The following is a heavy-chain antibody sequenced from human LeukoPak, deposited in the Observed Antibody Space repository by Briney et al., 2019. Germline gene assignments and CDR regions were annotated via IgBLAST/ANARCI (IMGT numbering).Heavy chain of an antibody. CDR3: ARRDISSGWSFEY. V-gene: IGHV4-4*07. Sequence: SETLSLTSTVSGGSITNYHWSWIRQPAGKGLEWIGQIHTSGSTNYNPPLKSRVTMSIDTPENQLSLTIRSVTAADTAVYYCARRDISSGWSFEYWGQGTLVTVSS. J-gene: IGHJ4*02. D-gene: IGHD6-19*01. CDR2: IHTSGST. CDR1: GGSITNYH.